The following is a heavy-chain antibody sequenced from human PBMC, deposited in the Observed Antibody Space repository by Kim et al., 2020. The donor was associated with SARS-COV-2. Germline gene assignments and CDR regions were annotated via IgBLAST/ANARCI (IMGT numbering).Heavy chain of an antibody. CDR3: TREKVVTAILDAFDI. V-gene: IGHV3-49*03. CDR1: GFTFGDYA. Sequence: GGSLRLSCTASGFTFGDYAMSWFRQAPGKGLEWVGFIRSKAYGGTTEYAASVKGRFTISRDDSQSIAYLQMNSLKTEDTAVYYCTREKVVTAILDAFDIWGQGTMVTVSS. J-gene: IGHJ3*02. CDR2: IRSKAYGGTT. D-gene: IGHD2-21*02.